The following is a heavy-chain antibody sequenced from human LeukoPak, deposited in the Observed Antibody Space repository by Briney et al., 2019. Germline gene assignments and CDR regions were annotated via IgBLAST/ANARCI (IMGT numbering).Heavy chain of an antibody. V-gene: IGHV3-74*01. CDR3: VRDGDDFNFDY. CDR2: VKGDGGFT. CDR1: GFTFRSYW. D-gene: IGHD5-24*01. J-gene: IGHJ4*02. Sequence: GGSLRLSCAASGFTFRSYWMHWVRQAPGKGLVWVSRVKGDGGFTNYADSVYGRFTISRDNAKNTLYLHMHSRRDEDTAVYYCVRDGDDFNFDYWGQGSLVTVSS.